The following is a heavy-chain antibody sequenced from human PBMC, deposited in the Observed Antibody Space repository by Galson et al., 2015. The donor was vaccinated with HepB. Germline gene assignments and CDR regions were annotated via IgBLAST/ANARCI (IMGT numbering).Heavy chain of an antibody. CDR3: ATQSGWYLYFDY. J-gene: IGHJ4*02. CDR1: GYTLTELS. D-gene: IGHD6-19*01. CDR2: FDPEDGET. Sequence: SVKVSCKVSGYTLTELSMHWVRQAPGKGLEWMGGFDPEDGETIYAQKFQGRVTMTEDTSTDTAYMELSSLRSEDTAVYYCATQSGWYLYFDYWGQGTLVTVSS. V-gene: IGHV1-24*01.